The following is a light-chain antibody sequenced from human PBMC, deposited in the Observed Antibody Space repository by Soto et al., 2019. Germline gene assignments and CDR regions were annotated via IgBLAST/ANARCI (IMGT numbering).Light chain of an antibody. Sequence: QSALTQPASVSGSPGQSITISCTGTSSDIGTYNYVSWYQHLPGKAPKLMIHEVSKRPSGVSHRFSGSKSGNTAFLTISVLQAEDDGDYYCNAYTTRGTIVFGAGTKVTVL. CDR1: SSDIGTYNY. CDR2: EVS. J-gene: IGLJ1*01. V-gene: IGLV2-14*01. CDR3: NAYTTRGTIV.